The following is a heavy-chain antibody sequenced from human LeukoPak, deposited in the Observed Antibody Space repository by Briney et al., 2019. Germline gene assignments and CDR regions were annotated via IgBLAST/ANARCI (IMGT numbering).Heavy chain of an antibody. CDR2: IYSGGST. CDR3: ARGAKLRDFWSGYALGYYYMAV. D-gene: IGHD3-3*01. J-gene: IGHJ6*03. Sequence: GGSLRLSCAASGFTVSSNYMSWVRQDPGKGLEWVSVIYSGGSTYYADSVKGRFTISRDNSKNTLYLQMNSLRAEDTAVYCCARGAKLRDFWSGYALGYYYMAVWGKGTTVTVSS. CDR1: GFTVSSNY. V-gene: IGHV3-53*05.